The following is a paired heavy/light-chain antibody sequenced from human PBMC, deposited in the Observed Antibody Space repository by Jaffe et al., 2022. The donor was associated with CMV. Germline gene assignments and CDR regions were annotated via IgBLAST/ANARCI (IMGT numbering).Light chain of an antibody. CDR2: AAS. J-gene: IGKJ4*01. CDR3: QQLNNYPLT. Sequence: DIQLTQSPSFLSASVGDRVTITCRASQGISSYLAWYQQTPGKAPKLLIYAASTLQIGVPSRFSGSGSGTEFTLTISSLQPEDFATYYCQQLNNYPLTFGGGTKVEIK. V-gene: IGKV1-9*01. CDR1: QGISSY.
Heavy chain of an antibody. V-gene: IGHV1-69*01. CDR3: AKTWIQLWFFFQ. CDR1: GNTFSTFS. Sequence: QVQLVQSGAEVKKPGSSVKVSCKSSGNTFSTFSYSWVRQAPGQGLDWMGGIIPSSGTTKYAQKFQDRVTITADESASTVYLDLISLRSDDTAVYYCAKTWIQLWFFFQWGQGTQVTVSS. CDR2: IIPSSGTT. D-gene: IGHD5-18*01. J-gene: IGHJ4*02.